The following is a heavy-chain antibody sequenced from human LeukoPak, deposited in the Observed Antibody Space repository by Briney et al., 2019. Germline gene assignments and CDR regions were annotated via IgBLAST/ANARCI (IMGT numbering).Heavy chain of an antibody. CDR2: INHSGST. V-gene: IGHV4-34*01. CDR3: ARVITVRGVIFDY. D-gene: IGHD3-16*01. Sequence: PSETLSLTCAVYGGSFSGYYWSWIRQPPGKGLEWIGEINHSGSTNYNPSLKSRVVISVDTSKNQFSLNLSSVTAADTAVYYCARVITVRGVIFDYWGQGTLVTVSS. J-gene: IGHJ4*02. CDR1: GGSFSGYY.